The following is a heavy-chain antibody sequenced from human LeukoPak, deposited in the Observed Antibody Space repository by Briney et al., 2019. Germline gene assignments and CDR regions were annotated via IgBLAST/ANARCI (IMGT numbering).Heavy chain of an antibody. CDR1: GYTFTGYY. CDR2: INPNSGGT. V-gene: IGHV1-2*02. J-gene: IGHJ4*02. CDR3: ARAGCSSTSCYPHYFDY. D-gene: IGHD2-2*01. Sequence: GASVKVSCKASGYTFTGYYMHWVRQAPGQGLEWMGWINPNSGGTNYAQKFQGRVTMTRDTSISTAYMELSRLRSDDTAVYYCARAGCSSTSCYPHYFDYWGRGTLVTVSS.